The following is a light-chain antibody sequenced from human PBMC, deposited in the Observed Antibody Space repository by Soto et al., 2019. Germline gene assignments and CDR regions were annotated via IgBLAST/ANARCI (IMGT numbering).Light chain of an antibody. V-gene: IGKV4-1*01. Sequence: EIVMTQSPATLSVSPGERVTLSCKASRSVSVNLAWYQQKSGQPPKLLIYWASTRGSGVPDRFSGSGSGTDFTLSIGSLQAEDVAVYYCQQYYTTPQTFGQGTKVEIK. CDR2: WAS. CDR1: RSVSVN. CDR3: QQYYTTPQT. J-gene: IGKJ1*01.